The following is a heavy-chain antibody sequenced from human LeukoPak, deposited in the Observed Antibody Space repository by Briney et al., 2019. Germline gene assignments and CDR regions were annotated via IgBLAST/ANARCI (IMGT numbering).Heavy chain of an antibody. CDR3: ARDRIYYYYNAMDV. Sequence: GRSLRLSCAASGFTFSSYGMHWVRQAPGKGLEWVAVIWSDGSYKYYADSVKGRFTISRDNSKNTVFLEMNSLRPEDTAIYYCARDRIYYYYNAMDVWGQGTTVTVSS. J-gene: IGHJ6*02. CDR1: GFTFSSYG. D-gene: IGHD2-21*01. CDR2: IWSDGSYK. V-gene: IGHV3-33*01.